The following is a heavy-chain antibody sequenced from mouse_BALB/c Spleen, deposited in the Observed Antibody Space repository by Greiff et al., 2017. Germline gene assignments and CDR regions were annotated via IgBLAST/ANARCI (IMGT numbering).Heavy chain of an antibody. D-gene: IGHD2-1*01. CDR1: GYSITSGYY. J-gene: IGHJ4*01. Sequence: EVQLVESGPGLVKPSQSLSLTCSVTGYSITSGYYWNWIRQFPGNKLEWMGYISYDGSNNYNPSLKNRISITRDTSKNQFFLKLNSVTTEDTATYYCASLLLRDYAMDYWGQGTSVTVSS. CDR2: ISYDGSN. V-gene: IGHV3-6*02. CDR3: ASLLLRDYAMDY.